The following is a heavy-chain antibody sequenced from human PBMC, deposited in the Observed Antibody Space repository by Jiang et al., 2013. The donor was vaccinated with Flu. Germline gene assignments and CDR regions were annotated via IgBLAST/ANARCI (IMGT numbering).Heavy chain of an antibody. CDR3: ASPMVRGVIIGSYGMDV. CDR1: GFTFSSYA. CDR2: ISSNGGST. Sequence: VQLLESGGGLVQPGGSLRLSCAASGFTFSSYAMHWVRQAPGKGLEYVSAISSNGGSTYYANSVKGRFTISRDNSKNTLYLQMGSLRAEDMAVYYCASPMVRGVIIGSYGMDVWGKGTTVTVSS. V-gene: IGHV3-64*01. D-gene: IGHD3-10*01. J-gene: IGHJ6*04.